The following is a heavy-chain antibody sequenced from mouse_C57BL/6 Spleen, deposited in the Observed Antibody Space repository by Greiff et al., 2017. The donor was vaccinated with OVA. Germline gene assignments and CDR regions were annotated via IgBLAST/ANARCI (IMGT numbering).Heavy chain of an antibody. CDR2: IHPSDSDT. D-gene: IGHD6-5*01. Sequence: QVQLKQPGAELVKPGASVKVSCKASGYTFTSYWMHWVKQRPGQGLEWIGRIHPSDSDTNYNQKFKGKATLTVDKSSSTAYMQLSSLTSEDSAVYYCAIGRAYYYFDYWGQGTTLTVSS. CDR3: AIGRAYYYFDY. V-gene: IGHV1-74*01. CDR1: GYTFTSYW. J-gene: IGHJ2*01.